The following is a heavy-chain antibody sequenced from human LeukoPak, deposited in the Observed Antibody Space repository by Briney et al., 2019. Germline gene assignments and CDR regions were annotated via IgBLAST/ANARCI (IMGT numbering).Heavy chain of an antibody. CDR2: ISAYNGNT. CDR1: GYTFTSYG. Sequence: ASVTVSCTASGYTFTSYGISWVRQAPGQGLEWMGWISAYNGNTNYAQKLQGRVTMTTDTSTSTAYMELRSLRSDDTAVYYCAIMPDGYTFDYWGQGTLVTVSS. J-gene: IGHJ4*02. D-gene: IGHD5-24*01. V-gene: IGHV1-18*01. CDR3: AIMPDGYTFDY.